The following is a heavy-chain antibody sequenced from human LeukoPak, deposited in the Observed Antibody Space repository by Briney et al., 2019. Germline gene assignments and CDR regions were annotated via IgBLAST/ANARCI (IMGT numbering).Heavy chain of an antibody. CDR1: GYTFINYD. CDR2: MNPNSGYT. Sequence: ASVKVSCKASGYTFINYDINWVRQPPGHGLEYMGWMNPNSGYTGSAQKFHGRVTMTRDTSIQTAYLELTTLTSDDTAVYYCARGYDYFHGMDVWGQGTTVSVSS. V-gene: IGHV1-8*02. CDR3: ARGYDYFHGMDV. J-gene: IGHJ6*02.